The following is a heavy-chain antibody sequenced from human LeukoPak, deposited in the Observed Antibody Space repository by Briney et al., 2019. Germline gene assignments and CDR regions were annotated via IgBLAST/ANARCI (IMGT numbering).Heavy chain of an antibody. V-gene: IGHV4-38-2*01. J-gene: IGHJ6*03. Sequence: SETLSLTCAVSGYSISSGYYWGWIRQPPGKGLEWIGSIYHSGSTYYNPSLKSRVTISVDTSKNQFSLKLSSVTAADTAVYYCASLVLRFLEWLPRSYYYMDVWGKGTMVTVSS. CDR2: IYHSGST. D-gene: IGHD3-3*01. CDR1: GYSISSGYY. CDR3: ASLVLRFLEWLPRSYYYMDV.